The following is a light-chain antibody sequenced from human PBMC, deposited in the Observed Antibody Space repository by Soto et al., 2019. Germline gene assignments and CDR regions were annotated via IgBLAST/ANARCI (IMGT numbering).Light chain of an antibody. CDR3: QQYGNSPYT. J-gene: IGKJ2*01. CDR2: GTS. V-gene: IGKV3-20*01. Sequence: EIVLTQSPGTLSLSPGERATLSCRASQSVSSYYLAWYQHKPGQAPRLLIYGTSRRATGIPDRFSGSGSETDFTLTISSLEPEDLAVYYCQQYGNSPYTFGQGTKLEIK. CDR1: QSVSSYY.